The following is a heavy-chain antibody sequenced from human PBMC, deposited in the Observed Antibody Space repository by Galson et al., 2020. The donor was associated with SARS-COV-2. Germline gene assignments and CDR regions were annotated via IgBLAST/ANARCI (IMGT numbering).Heavy chain of an antibody. CDR3: TTDWRVAGAGTAEEGAGDYYDGMDV. V-gene: IGHV3-15*01. CDR1: GFTFSNAW. Sequence: GGSMRLSCAASGFTFSNAWMSWVRQAPGKGLEWVGRIKSKTDGGTTDYAAPVKGRFTISRDDSKNTLYLQMNSLKTEDTAVYYCTTDWRVAGAGTAEEGAGDYYDGMDVWGQGTTVTVSS. D-gene: IGHD6-19*01. CDR2: IKSKTDGGTT. J-gene: IGHJ6*02.